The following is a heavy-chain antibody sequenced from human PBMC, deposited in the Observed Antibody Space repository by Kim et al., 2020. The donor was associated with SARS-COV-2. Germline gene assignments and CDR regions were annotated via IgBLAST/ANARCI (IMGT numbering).Heavy chain of an antibody. V-gene: IGHV3-23*01. J-gene: IGHJ4*02. CDR1: GFTFSNYV. Sequence: PGGSLRLSCAASGFTFSNYVMTWVRQAPGKGLEWVSSVSGSGSRTYYADSVKGRFTISRDNAKNTLYLQMNSLTVEDTAVYYCATSEAISKIAMFGGFNYWGQGTRVTVSS. CDR2: VSGSGSRT. D-gene: IGHD3-22*01. CDR3: ATSEAISKIAMFGGFNY.